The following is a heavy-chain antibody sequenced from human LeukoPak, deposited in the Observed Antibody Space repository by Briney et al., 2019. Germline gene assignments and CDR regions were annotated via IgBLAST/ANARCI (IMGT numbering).Heavy chain of an antibody. Sequence: SETLSLTCTVSGGSISSYYWSWIRQPPGKGLEWIGYIYYSGSTNYNPSLKSRVTISVDTSKNQFSLKLSSATAADTAVYYCARDVVGATTVGYYGMDVWGQGTTVTVSS. CDR3: ARDVVGATTVGYYGMDV. J-gene: IGHJ6*02. D-gene: IGHD1-26*01. CDR1: GGSISSYY. CDR2: IYYSGST. V-gene: IGHV4-59*01.